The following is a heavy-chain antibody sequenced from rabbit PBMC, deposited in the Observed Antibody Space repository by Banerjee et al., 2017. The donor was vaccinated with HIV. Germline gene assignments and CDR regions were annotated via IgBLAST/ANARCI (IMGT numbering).Heavy chain of an antibody. J-gene: IGHJ4*01. Sequence: QEQLEESGGDLVKPGASLTLTCTASGFSFSSTYYMCWVRQAPGKGLELIACIYAGSSGSTYTATWAKGRFTISKTSSTTVTLQMTSLTAADTATYFCARGDDGSFNLWGPGTLVTVS. CDR1: GFSFSSTYY. D-gene: IGHD4-2*01. V-gene: IGHV1S45*01. CDR3: ARGDDGSFNL. CDR2: IYAGSSGST.